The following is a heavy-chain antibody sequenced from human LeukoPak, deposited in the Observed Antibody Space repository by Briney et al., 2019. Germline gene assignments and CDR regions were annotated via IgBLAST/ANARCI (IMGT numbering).Heavy chain of an antibody. Sequence: GGSLRLSCAASGFTFSSCGMHWVRQAPGKGLEWVAVISYDGSNKYCADSVKGRFTISRDNSKNTLYLQMNSLRAEDTAVYYCARVPYSSGWYWIRVDYYFDYWGQGTLVTVSS. CDR1: GFTFSSCG. D-gene: IGHD6-19*01. J-gene: IGHJ4*02. CDR3: ARVPYSSGWYWIRVDYYFDY. V-gene: IGHV3-30*03. CDR2: ISYDGSNK.